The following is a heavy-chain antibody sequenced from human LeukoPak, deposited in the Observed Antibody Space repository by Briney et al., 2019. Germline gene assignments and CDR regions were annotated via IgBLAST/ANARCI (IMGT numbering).Heavy chain of an antibody. CDR3: ARDPSAGGWFDP. CDR2: IYYSGST. Sequence: SQTESLTCTVSGGSISSGGYYWSWIRQHPGKGLEWIGYIYYSGSTYYNPSLKSRVTISVDTSKNQFSLKLSSVTAADTAVYYCARDPSAGGWFDPGAREPWSPSPQ. CDR1: GGSISSGGYY. D-gene: IGHD3-10*01. V-gene: IGHV4-31*03. J-gene: IGHJ5*02.